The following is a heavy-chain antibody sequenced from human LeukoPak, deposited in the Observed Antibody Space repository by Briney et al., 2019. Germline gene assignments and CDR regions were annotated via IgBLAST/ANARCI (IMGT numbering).Heavy chain of an antibody. D-gene: IGHD6-13*01. J-gene: IGHJ4*02. CDR3: ARGVYIAAAQYAY. V-gene: IGHV4-59*01. CDR1: GGSISSYY. Sequence: SETLSLTCTVSGGSISSYYWSWIRQPPGKGLEWIGCIYYSGTTNYNPSLKSRVTISVDTSRNQFSLKLSSVTAADTAVYYCARGVYIAAAQYAYWGQGTLVTVSS. CDR2: IYYSGTT.